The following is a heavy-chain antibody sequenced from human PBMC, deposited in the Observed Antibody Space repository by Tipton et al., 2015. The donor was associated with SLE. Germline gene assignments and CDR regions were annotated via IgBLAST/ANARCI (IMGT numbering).Heavy chain of an antibody. J-gene: IGHJ4*02. CDR1: VGPLTSGRYY. V-gene: IGHV4-61*09. D-gene: IGHD3-22*01. CDR3: ASGPRADRSSHFDY. CDR2: IYTPGST. Sequence: TLSLTCTVSVGPLTSGRYYWSWIRQPAGKGLEWIGHIYTPGSTNYSPSLKSRVTISFDTSETQFSLKLASVTIADTAVYYGASGPRADRSSHFDYWGQGTLATVSS.